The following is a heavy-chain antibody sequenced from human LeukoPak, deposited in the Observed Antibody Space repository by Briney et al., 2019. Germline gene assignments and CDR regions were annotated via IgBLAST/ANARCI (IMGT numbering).Heavy chain of an antibody. CDR3: ATEGYYDSSGYYTDY. Sequence: ASVKVSCKASGYTFTSDGISWVRQAPGQGLEWMGWISAYNDNTNYAQKLQGRVTMTTDTSTSTAYMELSSLRSEDTAVYYCATEGYYDSSGYYTDYWGQGTLVTVSS. CDR1: GYTFTSDG. D-gene: IGHD3-22*01. J-gene: IGHJ4*02. V-gene: IGHV1-18*01. CDR2: ISAYNDNT.